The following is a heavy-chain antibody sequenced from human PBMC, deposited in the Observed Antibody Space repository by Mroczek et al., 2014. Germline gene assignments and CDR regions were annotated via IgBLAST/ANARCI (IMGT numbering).Heavy chain of an antibody. CDR2: INHSGST. Sequence: QVQLQQWGAGLLKPSETLSLTCAVYGGSFSGYYWSWIRQPPGKGLEWIGEINHSGSTNYNPSLKSRVTISVDTSKNQFSLKLSSVTAADTAVYYCATFTPMVRDYMDVWGKGTTVTVSS. D-gene: IGHD3-10*01. J-gene: IGHJ6*03. CDR3: ATFTPMVRDYMDV. CDR1: GGSFSGYY. V-gene: IGHV4-34*01.